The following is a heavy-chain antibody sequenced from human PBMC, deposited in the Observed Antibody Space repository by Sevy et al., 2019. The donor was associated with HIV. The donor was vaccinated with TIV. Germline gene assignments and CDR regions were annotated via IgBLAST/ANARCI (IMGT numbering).Heavy chain of an antibody. J-gene: IGHJ6*02. V-gene: IGHV4-39*01. CDR3: VRLDYSKYYYYGMDV. CDR1: GGSISSSSYY. D-gene: IGHD4-4*01. CDR2: IYYSGRT. Sequence: SETLSLTCTVSGGSISSSSYYWGWIRQPPGKGLEWIGSIYYSGRTYYNPSLKSRVTISVYTSKNQFSLKLSSVTAADTAVYYCVRLDYSKYYYYGMDVWGQGTTVTVSS.